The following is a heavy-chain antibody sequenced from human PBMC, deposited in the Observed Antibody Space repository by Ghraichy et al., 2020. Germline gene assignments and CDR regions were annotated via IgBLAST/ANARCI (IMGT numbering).Heavy chain of an antibody. CDR1: GFTFSSYW. D-gene: IGHD1-26*01. CDR3: ARGWVVDD. V-gene: IGHV3-7*01. J-gene: IGHJ4*02. Sequence: GSLRLSCASSGFTFSSYWMTWVRQAPGKGLEWVANIKQDGSQKYYVDSVKCRFTISRDNAKNSLYLQMNSLRGEDTAVYYCARGWVVDDWGQGTLVTVS. CDR2: IKQDGSQK.